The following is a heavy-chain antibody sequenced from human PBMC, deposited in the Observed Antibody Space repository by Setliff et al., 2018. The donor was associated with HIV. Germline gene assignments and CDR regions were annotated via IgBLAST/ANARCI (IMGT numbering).Heavy chain of an antibody. D-gene: IGHD2-15*01. Sequence: ASVKVSCKASGYIFTSYYIHWVRQAPGQGLEWMGIINPSGGSISYAQKFQGRVTMTRDTSASTVFVELNSVRSEDTAVYYCARAGSGGPLILFDYWGQGTLVTVSS. CDR2: INPSGGSI. J-gene: IGHJ4*02. V-gene: IGHV1-46*01. CDR3: ARAGSGGPLILFDY. CDR1: GYIFTSYY.